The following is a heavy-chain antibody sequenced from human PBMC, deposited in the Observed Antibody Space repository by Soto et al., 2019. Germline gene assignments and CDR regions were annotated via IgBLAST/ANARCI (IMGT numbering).Heavy chain of an antibody. CDR3: AAVRSNYYGSELTIYGMDV. J-gene: IGHJ6*02. CDR1: GFTFTSSA. D-gene: IGHD3-10*01. V-gene: IGHV1-58*01. CDR2: IVVGSGNT. Sequence: QMQLVQSGPEVKKPGTSVKVSCKASGFTFTSSAVQWVRQARGQRLEWIGWIVVGSGNTNYAQKSQERVTITRDMSTSTAYMELSSLRSEDTAVYYCAAVRSNYYGSELTIYGMDVWGQGTTVTVSS.